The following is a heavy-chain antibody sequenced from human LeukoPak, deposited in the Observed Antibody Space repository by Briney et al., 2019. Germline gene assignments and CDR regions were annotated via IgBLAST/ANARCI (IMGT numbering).Heavy chain of an antibody. V-gene: IGHV3-30*02. J-gene: IGHJ3*02. D-gene: IGHD5-12*01. CDR2: IRYDGSNK. CDR3: AKGLASGYDSRWAFDI. CDR1: GFTFSSYG. Sequence: GGSLRLSCAASGFTFSSYGMHWVRQAPGEGLEWEAFIRYDGSNKYYADSVKGRFTMSRDNSKNTLYLQMNSLRAEDTAVYYCAKGLASGYDSRWAFDIWGQGTMVTVSS.